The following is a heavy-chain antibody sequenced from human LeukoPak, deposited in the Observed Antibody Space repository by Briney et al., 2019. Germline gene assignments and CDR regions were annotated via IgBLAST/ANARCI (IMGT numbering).Heavy chain of an antibody. Sequence: GGPLRLSCAASGFTFDDYGMSWVRQAPGKGLEWVSGINWNGGSTGYADSVKGRFTISRDNAKNSLYLQMNGLRAEDTALYYCARDLSITGTSGSFDPWGQGTLVTVSS. V-gene: IGHV3-20*04. D-gene: IGHD1-7*01. CDR1: GFTFDDYG. CDR2: INWNGGST. CDR3: ARDLSITGTSGSFDP. J-gene: IGHJ5*02.